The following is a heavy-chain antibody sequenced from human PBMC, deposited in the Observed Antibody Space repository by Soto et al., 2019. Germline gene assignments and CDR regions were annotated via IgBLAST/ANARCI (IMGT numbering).Heavy chain of an antibody. CDR1: VGPISSGGYY. V-gene: IGHV4-31*03. CDR3: ARGGGYSGYDSYSYYYYYMDV. D-gene: IGHD5-12*01. CDR2: IYNSGST. Sequence: PSETLSLTCTVSVGPISSGGYYWTWIRQHQGKGQEWIEDIYNSGSTNNNPSLKSRVTISVDTSNNQFSLKLSSVTAADTAVFYCARGGGYSGYDSYSYYYYYMDVWGKGTTVTVSS. J-gene: IGHJ6*03.